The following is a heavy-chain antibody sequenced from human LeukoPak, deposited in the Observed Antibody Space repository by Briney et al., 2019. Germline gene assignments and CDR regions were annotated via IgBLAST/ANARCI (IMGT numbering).Heavy chain of an antibody. J-gene: IGHJ6*02. D-gene: IGHD3-9*01. CDR1: GYTFTSYA. Sequence: GASVKVSCKASGYTFTSYAMNWVRRAPGQGLEWMGWINTNTGNPTYAQGFTGRFVFSLDTSVSTAYLQISSLKAEDTAVYYCARGLTLLYYYYGMDVWGQGTTVTVSS. CDR3: ARGLTLLYYYYGMDV. V-gene: IGHV7-4-1*02. CDR2: INTNTGNP.